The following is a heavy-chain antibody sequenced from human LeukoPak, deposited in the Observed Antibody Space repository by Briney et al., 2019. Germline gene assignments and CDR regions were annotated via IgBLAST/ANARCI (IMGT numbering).Heavy chain of an antibody. D-gene: IGHD3-10*01. CDR3: ASFARFGYYFDY. V-gene: IGHV3-66*01. CDR1: GFTVSSNY. J-gene: IGHJ4*02. CDR2: IYSGGST. Sequence: PGGSLRLSCAASGFTVSSNYMSWVRQAPGKGLEWVSVIYSGGSTYYADSVKGKFTISRDNSKNTLYLQMNSLRAEDTAVYYCASFARFGYYFDYWGQGTLVTVSS.